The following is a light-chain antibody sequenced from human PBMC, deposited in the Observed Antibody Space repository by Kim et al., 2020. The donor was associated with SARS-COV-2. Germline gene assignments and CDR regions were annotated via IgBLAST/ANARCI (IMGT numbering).Light chain of an antibody. V-gene: IGKV2D-29*02. J-gene: IGKJ4*01. CDR3: MQSIQLPLT. CDR2: EVS. CDR1: QSLLHTDGKTY. Sequence: DIVLTQTPLSLSVTPGQPASFSCKSSQSLLHTDGKTYLNWYLQRPGQSPHLLIHEVSNRVSGVPDRFSGSGSGTDFTLKISRVEAEDVGVYYCMQSIQLPLTFGGGTKVDIK.